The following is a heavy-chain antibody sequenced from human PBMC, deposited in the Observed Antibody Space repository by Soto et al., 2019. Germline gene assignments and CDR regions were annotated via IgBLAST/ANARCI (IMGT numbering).Heavy chain of an antibody. CDR2: IYYSGST. J-gene: IGHJ4*02. D-gene: IGHD3-3*01. CDR1: GGSISSSSYY. Sequence: PSETLSLTCTVSGGSISSSSYYWGWIRQPPGKGLEWIGSIYYSGSTYYNPSLKSRVTISVDTSKNQFSLKLSSVTAADTAVYYCARRRTKDYDFWSGSTHEYYFDYWGQGTLVTVSS. V-gene: IGHV4-39*01. CDR3: ARRRTKDYDFWSGSTHEYYFDY.